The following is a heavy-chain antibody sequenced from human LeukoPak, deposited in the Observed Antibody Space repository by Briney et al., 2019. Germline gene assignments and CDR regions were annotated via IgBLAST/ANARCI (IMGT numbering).Heavy chain of an antibody. CDR1: GGSFSGYY. V-gene: IGHV4-34*01. J-gene: IGHJ4*02. CDR3: ARHHDYSNYNVVDY. D-gene: IGHD4-11*01. CDR2: INHSGST. Sequence: KPSETLSLTCAVYGGSFSGYYWSWIRQPPGKGLEWIGEINHSGSTNYNPSLKSRVTISVDTSKNQFSLKLSSVTAADTAVYYCARHHDYSNYNVVDYWGQGTLVTVSS.